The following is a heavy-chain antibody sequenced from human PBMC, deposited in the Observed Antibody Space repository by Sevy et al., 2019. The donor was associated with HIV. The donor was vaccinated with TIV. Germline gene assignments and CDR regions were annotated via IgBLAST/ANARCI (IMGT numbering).Heavy chain of an antibody. J-gene: IGHJ4*02. D-gene: IGHD2-2*01. CDR1: GFTFSSYS. Sequence: GGSLRLSCTASGFTFSSYSMNWVRQAPGKGLEWVSSISFSSNYIYYADSVRGRFTISRDNSKNTLYMQMNSLRAEDTAVYFCAREGVPAAIGLDYWGQGTLVTVSS. CDR3: AREGVPAAIGLDY. CDR2: ISFSSNYI. V-gene: IGHV3-21*01.